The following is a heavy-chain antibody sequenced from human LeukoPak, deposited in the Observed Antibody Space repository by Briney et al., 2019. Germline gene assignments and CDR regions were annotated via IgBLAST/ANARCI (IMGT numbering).Heavy chain of an antibody. CDR3: ARQTAMGRSGDY. J-gene: IGHJ4*02. CDR1: GYSLTSYW. Sequence: GESLKISCKASGYSLTSYWIGWVRQMPGKGLEWMGIIDPSDSETRYTPSFQGQVTILVDKSLTTADLQWNSLKASDTAMYYCARQTAMGRSGDYWGQGTLVTVSS. V-gene: IGHV5-51*01. D-gene: IGHD5-18*01. CDR2: IDPSDSET.